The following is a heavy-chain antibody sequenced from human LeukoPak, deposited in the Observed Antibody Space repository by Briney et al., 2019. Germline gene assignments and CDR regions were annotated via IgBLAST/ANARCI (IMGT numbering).Heavy chain of an antibody. D-gene: IGHD3-9*01. CDR1: GFTFSSYA. J-gene: IGHJ4*02. V-gene: IGHV3-23*01. CDR2: ISGSGGST. CDR3: AKTPGDYFDLFDY. Sequence: GGSLRLSCAASGFTFSSYAMSWVRQAPGKGVEWVSDISGSGGSTYYADSVKGRFTISRDNSKNTLYLQMNSLRAEDTAVYYCAKTPGDYFDLFDYWGQGTLVTVSS.